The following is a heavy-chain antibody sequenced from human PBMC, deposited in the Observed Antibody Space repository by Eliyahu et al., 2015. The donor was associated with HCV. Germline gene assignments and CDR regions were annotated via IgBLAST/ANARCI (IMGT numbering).Heavy chain of an antibody. CDR1: GFSLSTSGMC. CDR2: IDWDDDK. V-gene: IGHV2-70*15. D-gene: IGHD2-21*01. Sequence: QVTLRESGPALVKPTQTLTLTCTFSGFSLSTSGMCVSWIRQPPGKALEWLARIDWDDDKYYSTSLKTRLTISKDTSKNQVVLTMTNMDPVDTATYYCARIPRPQGDSHYGMDVWGQGTTVTVSS. J-gene: IGHJ6*02. CDR3: ARIPRPQGDSHYGMDV.